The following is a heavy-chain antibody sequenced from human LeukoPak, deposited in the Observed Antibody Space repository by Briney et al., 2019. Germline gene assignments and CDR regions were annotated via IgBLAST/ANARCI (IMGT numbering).Heavy chain of an antibody. CDR1: GLTFSSYA. CDR3: ARVRGYSGYEGRYYYYGMDV. V-gene: IGHV3-23*01. J-gene: IGHJ6*02. Sequence: GGSLRLSCAASGLTFSSYAMSWVRQAPGKGLEWVSAISGGGGSTYYADSVKGRFTISRDNSKNTLYLQMNSLRAEDTAVYYCARVRGYSGYEGRYYYYGMDVWGQGTTVTVSS. CDR2: ISGGGGST. D-gene: IGHD5-12*01.